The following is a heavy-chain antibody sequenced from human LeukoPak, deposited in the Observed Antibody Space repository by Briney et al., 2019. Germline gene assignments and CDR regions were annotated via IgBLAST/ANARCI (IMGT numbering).Heavy chain of an antibody. Sequence: GESLKISCKAFGYTFNTYWIGWVRQMPGKGLEWMGMIYPRDSDTRYSPSVQGQVTISADKSINTAYLQWSSLKASDTAIYYCVRRDAGCDFWGQGTLVTVSS. J-gene: IGHJ4*02. CDR1: GYTFNTYW. V-gene: IGHV5-51*01. CDR3: VRRDAGCDF. D-gene: IGHD6-19*01. CDR2: IYPRDSDT.